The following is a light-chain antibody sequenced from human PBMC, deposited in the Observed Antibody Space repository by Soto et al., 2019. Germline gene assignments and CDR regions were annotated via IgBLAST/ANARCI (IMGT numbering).Light chain of an antibody. J-gene: IGKJ1*01. CDR2: GAS. V-gene: IGKV3-20*01. CDR3: QQYGSSGT. CDR1: QSVSNNY. Sequence: LAQTPGTLSLPPGERATLSCRASQSVSNNYLAWYQQKPGQAPRLLIYGASNRATGIPDRFSGSGSGTDFTLTISRLEPEDFAVYYCQQYGSSGTSGQGTKV.